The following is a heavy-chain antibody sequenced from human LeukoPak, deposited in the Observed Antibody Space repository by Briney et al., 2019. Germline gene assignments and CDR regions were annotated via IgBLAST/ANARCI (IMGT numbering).Heavy chain of an antibody. CDR2: IYTSGST. J-gene: IGHJ6*02. D-gene: IGHD1/OR15-1a*01. Sequence: SETLSLTCTVSGGSISSGDYYWSWIRQPAGKGLEWIGRIYTSGSTNYNPSFTSRVTMSVDRSRNQFSLKLTSVTAADTAVYYCARQKWEQQGRDYYFNGLDVWGPGTTVIVSS. CDR1: GGSISSGDYY. CDR3: ARQKWEQQGRDYYFNGLDV. V-gene: IGHV4-61*02.